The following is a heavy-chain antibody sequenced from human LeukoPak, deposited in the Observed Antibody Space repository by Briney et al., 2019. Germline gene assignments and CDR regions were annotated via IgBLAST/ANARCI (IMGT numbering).Heavy chain of an antibody. J-gene: IGHJ4*02. Sequence: GGSLRLSCAASGFTVSSNYMSWVRQAPGKGLEWVSIIYSGGSTYFADSVKGRFTLSRDNSKNTLYLQMNSRRAEDTALYYCARVPVASWIQLDSWGQGTLVTVSS. CDR1: GFTVSSNY. CDR2: IYSGGST. V-gene: IGHV3-53*01. CDR3: ARVPVASWIQLDS. D-gene: IGHD6-13*01.